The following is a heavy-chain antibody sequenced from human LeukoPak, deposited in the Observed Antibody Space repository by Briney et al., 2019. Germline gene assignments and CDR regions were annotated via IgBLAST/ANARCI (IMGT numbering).Heavy chain of an antibody. D-gene: IGHD3-10*01. CDR2: IYSGGST. Sequence: PGGSLRLSCAASGFTVSSNYMSWVRQAPGKGLEWVSVIYSGGSTYYADSVKGRFTISRDNSKNTLYLQMNSLRAEDTAVYYCARENVELWFGEYYYYYMDVWGKGTTVTISS. CDR1: GFTVSSNY. V-gene: IGHV3-66*01. CDR3: ARENVELWFGEYYYYYMDV. J-gene: IGHJ6*03.